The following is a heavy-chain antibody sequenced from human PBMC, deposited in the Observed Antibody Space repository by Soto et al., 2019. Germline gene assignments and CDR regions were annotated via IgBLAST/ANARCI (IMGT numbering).Heavy chain of an antibody. D-gene: IGHD2-21*01. J-gene: IGHJ5*02. CDR2: IFYSGST. Sequence: SGTLSLTCNVSGGSISTSRSYWAWIRQPPGKGLEWLANIFYSGSTYYNPSLASRVTVSVDTSKNEFSLKLRSVTAADTAVYYCARQPTTGDTDLWFDPWGQGTLVTVSS. V-gene: IGHV4-39*01. CDR1: GGSISTSRSY. CDR3: ARQPTTGDTDLWFDP.